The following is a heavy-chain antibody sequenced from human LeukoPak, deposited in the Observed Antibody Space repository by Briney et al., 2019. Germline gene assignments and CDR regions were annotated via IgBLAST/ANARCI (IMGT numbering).Heavy chain of an antibody. J-gene: IGHJ5*02. D-gene: IGHD3-10*01. Sequence: GGSLRLSCAASGFTFSSYAMSWVRQAPGKGLEWVSAISGSGGSTYYADSVKGRFTISRDNSMNTLYLQMNSLRAEDTAVYYCAKGTYGSGSYRRFDPWGQGTLVTVSS. CDR2: ISGSGGST. CDR3: AKGTYGSGSYRRFDP. CDR1: GFTFSSYA. V-gene: IGHV3-23*01.